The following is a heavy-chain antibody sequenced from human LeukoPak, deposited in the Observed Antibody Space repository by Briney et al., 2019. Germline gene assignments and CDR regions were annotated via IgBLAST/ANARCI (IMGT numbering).Heavy chain of an antibody. D-gene: IGHD4-23*01. J-gene: IGHJ6*03. CDR1: GGSISSSNW. CDR3: ARDLKNYGGDTRGMDAYYYYMDV. Sequence: PSETLSLTCAVSGGSISSSNWWSWVRQPPGKGLEWIGEIYHSGSTNYNPSLKSRVTISVDKSKNQFSLKLSSVTAADTAVYYCARDLKNYGGDTRGMDAYYYYMDVWGKGTTVTVSS. V-gene: IGHV4-4*02. CDR2: IYHSGST.